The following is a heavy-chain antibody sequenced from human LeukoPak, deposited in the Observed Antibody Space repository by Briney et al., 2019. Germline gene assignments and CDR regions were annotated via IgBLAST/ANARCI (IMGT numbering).Heavy chain of an antibody. J-gene: IGHJ4*02. Sequence: SETLSLTCAVYGGSFSGYYWSWIRQPPGKGLEWIGEINHSGSTNYNPSLKSRVTISVDTSKNQFSLKLSSVTAADTAVYYCAGWYSSSWYYFDYWGQGTLVTVSS. CDR3: AGWYSSSWYYFDY. V-gene: IGHV4-34*01. CDR1: GGSFSGYY. CDR2: INHSGST. D-gene: IGHD6-13*01.